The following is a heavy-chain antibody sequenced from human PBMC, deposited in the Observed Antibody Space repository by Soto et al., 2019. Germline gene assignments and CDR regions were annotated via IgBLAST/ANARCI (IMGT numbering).Heavy chain of an antibody. Sequence: QVQLQESGPGLVKPSETLSLTCAVSGYSISSGYYWGWIPQPPGKGLEWIGSIYHSGSTYYNPSLKSRVTISVDTSKNQFSLKLSSVTAADTAVYYCARPTYGYNYFDYWGQGTLVTVSS. D-gene: IGHD4-17*01. CDR1: GYSISSGYY. J-gene: IGHJ4*02. CDR3: ARPTYGYNYFDY. V-gene: IGHV4-38-2*01. CDR2: IYHSGST.